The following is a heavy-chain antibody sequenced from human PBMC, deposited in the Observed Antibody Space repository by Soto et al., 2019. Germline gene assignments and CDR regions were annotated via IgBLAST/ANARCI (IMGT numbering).Heavy chain of an antibody. CDR2: ISWNSGSI. J-gene: IGHJ6*02. D-gene: IGHD3-3*01. CDR3: AKDTENFGVFPPDPNYYYGMDV. V-gene: IGHV3-9*01. CDR1: GFTFDDYA. Sequence: GGSLRLSCAASGFTFDDYAMHWVRQAPGKGLEWVSGISWNSGSIGYADSVKGRFTISRDNAKNSLYLQMNSLRAEDTALYFCAKDTENFGVFPPDPNYYYGMDVWGHRTTVTVSS.